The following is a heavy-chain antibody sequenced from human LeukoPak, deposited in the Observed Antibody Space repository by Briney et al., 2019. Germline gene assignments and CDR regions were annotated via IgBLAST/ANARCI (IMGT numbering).Heavy chain of an antibody. D-gene: IGHD1-1*01. Sequence: GGSLRLSCRASRFSFSDYDMHWVRQAPGKGLEWVAVISHDGSRKYYGDSVKGRFTISRDNSETTLFLQMNSLRSDDTSVYFCAKYAYNWNAPDGFDMWGQGTMVIVSS. CDR2: ISHDGSRK. CDR3: AKYAYNWNAPDGFDM. CDR1: RFSFSDYD. J-gene: IGHJ3*02. V-gene: IGHV3-30*18.